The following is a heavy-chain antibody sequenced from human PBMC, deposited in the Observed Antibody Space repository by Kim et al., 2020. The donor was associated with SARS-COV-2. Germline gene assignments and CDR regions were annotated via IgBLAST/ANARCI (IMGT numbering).Heavy chain of an antibody. Sequence: GESLKISCKGSGYSFTSYWIGWVRQMPGKGLEWMGIIYPGDSDTRYSPSFQGQVTISADKSISTAYLQWSSLKASDTAMYYCARLLPGSYGYDFILDYWGQGTLVTVSS. J-gene: IGHJ4*02. D-gene: IGHD5-18*01. CDR1: GYSFTSYW. CDR2: IYPGDSDT. CDR3: ARLLPGSYGYDFILDY. V-gene: IGHV5-51*01.